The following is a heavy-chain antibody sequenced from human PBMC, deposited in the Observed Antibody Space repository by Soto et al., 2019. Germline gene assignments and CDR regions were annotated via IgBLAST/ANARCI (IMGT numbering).Heavy chain of an antibody. CDR1: SHSSTISS. CDR3: ARHGGGSPNCLDY. V-gene: IGHV5-51*01. J-gene: IGHJ4*02. CDR2: LYPRDSET. D-gene: IGHD1-26*01. Sequence: SLRISGKCSSHSSTISSIPLVLQIPGKVLDWMWILYPRDSETIYSPSFQGKVTISADKSISTAYLQWSSLTASDTAMYYCARHGGGSPNCLDYWGQGTLVTVSS.